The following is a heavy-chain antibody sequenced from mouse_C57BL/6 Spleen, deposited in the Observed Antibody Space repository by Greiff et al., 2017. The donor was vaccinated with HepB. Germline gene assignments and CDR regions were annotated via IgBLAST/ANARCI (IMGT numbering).Heavy chain of an antibody. J-gene: IGHJ2*01. CDR2: ISSGGDYI. CDR3: TRLQLGRYFDY. V-gene: IGHV5-9-1*02. CDR1: GFTFSSYA. D-gene: IGHD4-1*02. Sequence: DVHLVESGEGLVKPGGSLKLSCAASGFTFSSYAMSWVRQTPEKRLEWVAYISSGGDYIYYADTVKGRFPISRDNARNTLYLQMSSLKSEDTAMYYCTRLQLGRYFDYWGQGTTLTVSS.